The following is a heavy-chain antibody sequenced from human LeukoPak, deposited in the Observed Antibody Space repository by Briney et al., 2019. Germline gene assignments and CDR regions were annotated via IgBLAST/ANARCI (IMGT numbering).Heavy chain of an antibody. Sequence: GGSLRLSCAASGFTFSDYWMDWVRQTPGEGLAWVANIKPDGSEIYYVDSVKGRFTISRDNAKNSLYLQMNSLRAEDTAVYYCTRALDYWGQGTLVTVSS. J-gene: IGHJ4*02. V-gene: IGHV3-7*02. CDR1: GFTFSDYW. D-gene: IGHD3-10*01. CDR3: TRALDY. CDR2: IKPDGSEI.